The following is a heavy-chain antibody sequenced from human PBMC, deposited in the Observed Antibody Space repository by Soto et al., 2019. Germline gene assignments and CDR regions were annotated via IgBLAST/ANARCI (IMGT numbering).Heavy chain of an antibody. J-gene: IGHJ6*02. V-gene: IGHV4-39*01. Sequence: AEPRSLTPCVTSGYTGTACFYWGWIRQPPGKGLEWIGSIYYSGTTYYNPSLKSRVPISVDTSKNQFSLRLSSVTAADAAVYYCARLLNMDVWGQGTTVT. CDR2: IYYSGTT. CDR1: SGYTGTACFY. CDR3: ARLLNMDV.